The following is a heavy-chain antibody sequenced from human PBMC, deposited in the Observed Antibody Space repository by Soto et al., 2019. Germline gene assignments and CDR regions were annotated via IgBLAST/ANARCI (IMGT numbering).Heavy chain of an antibody. CDR3: ARDNLGERLYSHDNNHYGMDV. Sequence: QLVESGGGVVQPGRSLRLSCAASGFTFSSYNMHWVRQAPGKGLEWVALISYDGSQKYYADSVKGRFTITRDNSQNTLYLQVNSLRAEDTAVFFCARDNLGERLYSHDNNHYGMDVCGQGTTVTVS. V-gene: IGHV3-30-3*01. CDR2: ISYDGSQK. CDR1: GFTFSSYN. D-gene: IGHD3-10*01. J-gene: IGHJ6*02.